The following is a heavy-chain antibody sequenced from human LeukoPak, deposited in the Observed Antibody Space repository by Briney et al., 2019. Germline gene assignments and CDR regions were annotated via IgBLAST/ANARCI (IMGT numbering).Heavy chain of an antibody. CDR1: GFTFSNYA. CDR3: AKDPETYSSRWFDS. V-gene: IGHV3-23*01. CDR2: LSDNGGSP. Sequence: GGSLRLSCGASGFTFSNYAMSWVRQAPGKGLEWVSSLSDNGGSPYYADSVKGRFTISRDSSKNTLYLHMNSLRVEDTAVYYCAKDPETYSSRWFDSWGQGTLVTVSS. D-gene: IGHD2-21*01. J-gene: IGHJ5*01.